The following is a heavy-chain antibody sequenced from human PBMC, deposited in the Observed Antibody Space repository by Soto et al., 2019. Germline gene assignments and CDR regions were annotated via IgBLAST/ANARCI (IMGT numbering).Heavy chain of an antibody. CDR2: INPYNGNT. Sequence: QVQLVQSGAEVKKPGASVKVSCKASGYTFTSYSISWVRQAPGQGLEWMGWINPYNGNTNYAPKVQGRVTMTTDTSTSTAYMELRSLRSDDTAVYSCARDLSYMNFDYWGQGTLVTVSS. J-gene: IGHJ4*02. V-gene: IGHV1-18*01. CDR3: ARDLSYMNFDY. CDR1: GYTFTSYS. D-gene: IGHD3-10*01.